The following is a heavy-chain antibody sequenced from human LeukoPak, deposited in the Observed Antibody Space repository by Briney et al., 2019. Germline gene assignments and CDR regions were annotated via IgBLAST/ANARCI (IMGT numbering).Heavy chain of an antibody. J-gene: IGHJ4*02. Sequence: SQTLSLTCTVSGGSISSGSYYWSWIRQPAGKGLEGIGRIYTSGSTNYNPSLKSRVTISVDTSKNQFSLKLSSVTAADTAVYYCARETRPTNFGYWGQGTLVTVSS. CDR1: GGSISSGSYY. V-gene: IGHV4-61*02. CDR2: IYTSGST. CDR3: ARETRPTNFGY.